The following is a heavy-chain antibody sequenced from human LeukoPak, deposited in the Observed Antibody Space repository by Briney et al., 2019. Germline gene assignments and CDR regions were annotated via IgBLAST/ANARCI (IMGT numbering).Heavy chain of an antibody. Sequence: ASETLSLTCTVSGGSISSSSHYWGWIRQPPGKGLEWIGSMYYRGSTYHNPSLKSRVTISVDTSKNQFSLKLSSVTAADTAVYYCATTTIRLGYWGQGTLVTVSS. D-gene: IGHD1-26*01. J-gene: IGHJ4*02. V-gene: IGHV4-39*07. CDR3: ATTTIRLGY. CDR2: MYYRGST. CDR1: GGSISSSSHY.